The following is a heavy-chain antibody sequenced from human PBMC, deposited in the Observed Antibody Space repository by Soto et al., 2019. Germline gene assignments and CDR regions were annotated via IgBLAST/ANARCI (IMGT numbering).Heavy chain of an antibody. D-gene: IGHD4-17*01. CDR3: ARLITVTTSPWHFDY. CDR1: GGSISSGGYY. V-gene: IGHV4-31*03. Sequence: QVQLQESGPGLVKPSQTLSLTCTVSGGSISSGGYYWSWIRQHPGKGLEWIGYIYYSGSTYYNPSLKSRVTISVDTSKNQFSLKLSSVTAADTAVYYCARLITVTTSPWHFDYWGQGTLVTVSS. CDR2: IYYSGST. J-gene: IGHJ4*02.